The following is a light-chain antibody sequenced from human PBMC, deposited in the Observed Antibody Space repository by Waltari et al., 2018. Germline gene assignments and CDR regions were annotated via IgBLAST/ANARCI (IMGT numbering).Light chain of an antibody. CDR2: YDN. V-gene: IGLV3-21*04. Sequence: SYVLTQPPSVSVAPGETSRITCGGDHIGGYSVHWYQQKPGQAPVLVLYYDNNRPSGIPERFSGSNVGNTATLTISRVEAGDEADYYCQVSDSTADLVVFGGGTKLTVL. J-gene: IGLJ2*01. CDR1: HIGGYS. CDR3: QVSDSTADLVV.